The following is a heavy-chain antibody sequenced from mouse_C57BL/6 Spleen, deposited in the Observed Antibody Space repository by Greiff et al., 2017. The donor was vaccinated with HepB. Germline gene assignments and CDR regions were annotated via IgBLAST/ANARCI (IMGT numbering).Heavy chain of an antibody. V-gene: IGHV2-3*01. CDR1: GFSLTSYG. CDR2: IWGDGST. D-gene: IGHD4-1*01. J-gene: IGHJ1*03. Sequence: VQRVESGPGLVAPSQSLSITCTVSGFSLTSYGVSWVRQPPGKGLEWLGVIWGDGSTNYHSDLIYRLSISKDNSKSHVFLTLNSLQTDDTATYYCSKLGRDWYFDVWGTGTTVTVSS. CDR3: SKLGRDWYFDV.